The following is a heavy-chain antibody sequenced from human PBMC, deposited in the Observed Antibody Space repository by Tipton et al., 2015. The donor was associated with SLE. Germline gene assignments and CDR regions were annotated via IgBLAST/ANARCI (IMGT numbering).Heavy chain of an antibody. D-gene: IGHD6-13*01. V-gene: IGHV4-39*07. J-gene: IGHJ3*02. CDR3: ARDSSWCAFDI. CDR2: IYYRGST. CDR1: GGSISSSSYY. Sequence: TLSLTCTVSGGSISSSSYYWGWIRQPPGKGLEWIGSIYYRGSTYYNPSLKSRVTISVDTSKNPFSLKLSSVTAADTAVYYCARDSSWCAFDIWGQGTMVTVSS.